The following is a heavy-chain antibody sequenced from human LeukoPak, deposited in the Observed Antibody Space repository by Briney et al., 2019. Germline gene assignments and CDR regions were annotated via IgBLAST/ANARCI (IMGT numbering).Heavy chain of an antibody. J-gene: IGHJ6*04. V-gene: IGHV4-31*03. CDR1: GGSISSGGYY. Sequence: SETLSLTCTVSGGSISSGGYYWSWIRQHPGKGLEWIGYIYYSGSTYYNPSPKSRVTISVDTSKNQFSLKLSSVTAADTAVYYCARGAFYYYGMDVWGKGTTVTVSS. CDR2: IYYSGST. CDR3: ARGAFYYYGMDV.